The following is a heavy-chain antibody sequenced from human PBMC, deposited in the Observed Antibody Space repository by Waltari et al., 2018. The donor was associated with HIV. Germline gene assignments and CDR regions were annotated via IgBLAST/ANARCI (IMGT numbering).Heavy chain of an antibody. V-gene: IGHV3-64D*06. CDR1: GFTFSNYP. CDR3: VKDSGYNSSGGAFDI. Sequence: EVQLVESGGGWVQPGGSLRLSCSASGFTFSNYPIHWVLQAPGKGLEYVSAITSHGKNTYYVDSVNGRFTISRDNSKNMLYLQMRSLRAEDTALYYCVKDSGYNSSGGAFDIWGQGTMVIVSS. CDR2: ITSHGKNT. D-gene: IGHD3-22*01. J-gene: IGHJ3*02.